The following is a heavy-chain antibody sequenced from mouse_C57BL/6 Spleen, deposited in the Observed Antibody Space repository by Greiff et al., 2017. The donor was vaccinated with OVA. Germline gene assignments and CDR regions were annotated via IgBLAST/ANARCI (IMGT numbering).Heavy chain of an antibody. CDR3: TSSYWFAY. CDR2: IRLKSDNYAT. Sequence: EVMLVESGGGLVQPGGSMKLSCVASGFTFSNYWMNWVRQSPEKGLEWVAQIRLKSDNYATHYAESVKGRFTISRDDSKSSVYLQMNNLRAEDTGIYYCTSSYWFAYWGQGTLVTVSA. J-gene: IGHJ3*01. CDR1: GFTFSNYW. V-gene: IGHV6-3*01.